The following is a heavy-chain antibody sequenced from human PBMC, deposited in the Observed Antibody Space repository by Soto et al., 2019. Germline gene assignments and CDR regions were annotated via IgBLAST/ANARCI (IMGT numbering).Heavy chain of an antibody. J-gene: IGHJ6*03. D-gene: IGHD6-19*01. Sequence: FGFACNSICSPQHYKEKGLEWIGWMNPNSANTGYAQKFQGRVTMTRNTSISTAYMELSSLRSEDKAVYYCAREGAVAGTPDYYYMDVWAKGTTVTVSS. CDR3: AREGAVAGTPDYYYMDV. V-gene: IGHV1-8*01. CDR1: FGFACNS. CDR2: MNPNSANT.